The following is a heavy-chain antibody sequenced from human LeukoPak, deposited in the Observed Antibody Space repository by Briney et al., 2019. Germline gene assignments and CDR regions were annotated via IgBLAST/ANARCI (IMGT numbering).Heavy chain of an antibody. CDR1: GFTVSSSH. D-gene: IGHD2-8*01. CDR2: IHSGGTT. CDR3: ARGVDY. Sequence: GGSLRLSCAASGFTVSSSHMNWVRQAPGKGLEWVSLIHSGGTTYYADYVQGRFTISRDSSKNTLYLQMYSLRAEDTAVYYCARGVDYWGRGIPVTVPS. V-gene: IGHV3-53*01. J-gene: IGHJ4*02.